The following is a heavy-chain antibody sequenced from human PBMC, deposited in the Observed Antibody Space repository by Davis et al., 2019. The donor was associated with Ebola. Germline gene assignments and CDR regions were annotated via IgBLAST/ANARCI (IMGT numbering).Heavy chain of an antibody. CDR2: IYYSGST. D-gene: IGHD6-13*01. CDR1: GGSISSSSYY. CDR3: ARGEQLGENYFDY. J-gene: IGHJ4*02. V-gene: IGHV4-39*01. Sequence: MPSETLSLTCTVSGGSISSSSYYWGWIRQPPGKGLEWIGTIYYSGSTYYNPSLKSRVTISVDTSKNQVSLKLSSVTAADTAVYYCARGEQLGENYFDYWGQGTLVTVSS.